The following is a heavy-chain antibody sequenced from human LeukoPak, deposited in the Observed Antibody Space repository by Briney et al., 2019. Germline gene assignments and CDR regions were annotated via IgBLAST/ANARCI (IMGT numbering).Heavy chain of an antibody. CDR1: GYTFTSYF. CDR2: INPSGGST. J-gene: IGHJ4*01. CDR3: AKTAGRTLYY. Sequence: VASVKVSCKASGYTFTSYFMHWVRQAPGQGLEWMGIINPSGGSTSYAQKFQGRVTMTRDTSTSTVYMELSSLRSEDTAVYYCAKTAGRTLYYWGQGTLVTVSS. D-gene: IGHD6-6*01. V-gene: IGHV1-46*01.